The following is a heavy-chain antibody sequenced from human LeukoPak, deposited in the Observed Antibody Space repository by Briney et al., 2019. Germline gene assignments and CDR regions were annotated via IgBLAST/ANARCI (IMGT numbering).Heavy chain of an antibody. CDR2: IYHSGST. CDR1: GGSISSGGYY. J-gene: IGHJ6*03. CDR3: ARTATDYYMDV. Sequence: PSQTLSLTCTISGGSISSGGYYWSWIRQPPGKGLEWIGYIYHSGSTYYNPSLKSRVTISVDRSKNQFSLKLSSVTAADTAVYYCARTATDYYMDVWGKGTTVTVSS. V-gene: IGHV4-30-2*01.